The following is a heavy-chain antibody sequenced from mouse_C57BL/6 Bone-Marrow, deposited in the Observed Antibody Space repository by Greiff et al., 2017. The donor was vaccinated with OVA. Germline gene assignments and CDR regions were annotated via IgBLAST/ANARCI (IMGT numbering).Heavy chain of an antibody. Sequence: QVQLKESGPELVKPGASVKISCKASGYSFTSYYIHWVKQRPGQGLEWIGWIYPGSGNTKYNEKFKGKATLTADTSSSTAYMQLSSLTSEDSAVYYCARDIQRTRYFDVWGTGTTVTVSS. V-gene: IGHV1-66*01. J-gene: IGHJ1*03. CDR1: GYSFTSYY. CDR2: IYPGSGNT. CDR3: ARDIQRTRYFDV.